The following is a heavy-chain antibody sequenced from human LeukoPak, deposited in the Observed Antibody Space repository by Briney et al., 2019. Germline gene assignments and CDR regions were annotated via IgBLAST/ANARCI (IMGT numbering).Heavy chain of an antibody. D-gene: IGHD1-7*01. V-gene: IGHV3-23*01. CDR1: GFTFSSYA. J-gene: IGHJ4*02. Sequence: GGSLRLSCAASGFTFSSYAMSWVRQAPGKGLEWVSAISASGYSTYYADFVKGRFTISRDNSKKTLYLQMNSQRAEDTAIFYCAKDVYNWNFYFDYWGQGTLVTVSS. CDR3: AKDVYNWNFYFDY. CDR2: ISASGYST.